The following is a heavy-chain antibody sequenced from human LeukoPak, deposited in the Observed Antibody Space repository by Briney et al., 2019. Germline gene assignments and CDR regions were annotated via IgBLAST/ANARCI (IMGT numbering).Heavy chain of an antibody. Sequence: PGGSLRLSCAASGFIFSSYAMSWVRQAPGKGLEWVSGISGSGGSTYYADSVKGRFTNSRDNSKNTLYLQMNSLRAEDTAVYYCTKEESGSPLSKYNWFDPWGQGTLVTVSS. J-gene: IGHJ5*02. D-gene: IGHD1-26*01. CDR1: GFIFSSYA. CDR3: TKEESGSPLSKYNWFDP. V-gene: IGHV3-23*01. CDR2: ISGSGGST.